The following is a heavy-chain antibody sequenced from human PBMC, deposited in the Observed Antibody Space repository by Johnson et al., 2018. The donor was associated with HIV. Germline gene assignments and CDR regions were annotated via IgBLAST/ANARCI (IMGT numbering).Heavy chain of an antibody. J-gene: IGHJ3*02. D-gene: IGHD1-26*01. V-gene: IGHV3-66*01. CDR3: AKDLFTEREDDAFDI. CDR2: LSSGGST. Sequence: VQLVESGGGLVKPGGSLRLSCAASGFTVSSNYMSWVRQAPGKGLEWVTVLSSGGSTYYADSVKGRFTISRDKSKNTLYLQMNSLRAEDTAVYYCAKDLFTEREDDAFDIWGQGTMVTVSS. CDR1: GFTVSSNY.